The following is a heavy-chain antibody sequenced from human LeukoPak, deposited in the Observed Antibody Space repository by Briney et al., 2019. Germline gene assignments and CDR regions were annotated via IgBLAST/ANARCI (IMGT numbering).Heavy chain of an antibody. D-gene: IGHD2-2*01. CDR3: ARAGYCSSTSCQPLHYYGSGSYYY. J-gene: IGHJ4*02. V-gene: IGHV4-34*01. CDR1: GGSFSGYY. CDR2: INHSGST. Sequence: PSETLSLTCAVYGGSFSGYYWSWIRQPPGKGLEWIGEINHSGSTNYNPSLKSRVTISVDTSKNQFSLKLSSVTAAETAVYYCARAGYCSSTSCQPLHYYGSGSYYYWGQGTLVTVSS.